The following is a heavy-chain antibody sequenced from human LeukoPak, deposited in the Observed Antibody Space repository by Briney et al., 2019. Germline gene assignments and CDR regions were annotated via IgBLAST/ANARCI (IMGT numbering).Heavy chain of an antibody. D-gene: IGHD5-24*01. CDR2: XXYSGST. V-gene: IGHV4-59*01. CDR1: GXXXXXXX. CDR3: ARAPGGDGYKGYYFDY. J-gene: IGHJ4*02. Sequence: PSETLSLTCTXXGXXXXXXXXXXXXXPXGXXLXXXXXXXYSGSTNYXPSLKSRVTXSXDTSKNQFSLKLSSVTAADTAVXYCARAPGGDGYKGYYFDYWGQGTLVTVSS.